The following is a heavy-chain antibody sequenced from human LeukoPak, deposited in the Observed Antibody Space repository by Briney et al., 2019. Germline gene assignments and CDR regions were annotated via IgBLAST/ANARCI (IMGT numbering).Heavy chain of an antibody. CDR2: MNPNSGNT. Sequence: ASVKVSCKASGYTFTSYDINWVRQATGQGLEWMGWMNPNSGNTGYAQKFQGRVTMTRNTSISTAYMELSSLRSEDTAVYYCARGRSPYTTVRGVIGWFDPWGQGTLVTVSS. CDR3: ARGRSPYTTVRGVIGWFDP. J-gene: IGHJ5*02. V-gene: IGHV1-8*01. D-gene: IGHD3-10*01. CDR1: GYTFTSYD.